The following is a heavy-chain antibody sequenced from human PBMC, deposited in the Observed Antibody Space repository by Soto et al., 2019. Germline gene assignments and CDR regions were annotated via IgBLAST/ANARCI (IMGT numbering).Heavy chain of an antibody. D-gene: IGHD3-16*01. Sequence: GASVKVSCKASGYTFTGYYMHWVRQAPGQGLEWMGWINPNSGGTNYAQKFQGWVTMTRDTSISTAYMELRSLRSDDTAVYYCARGVRLGELGQYYYYYGMDVWGQGTTVTVSS. CDR1: GYTFTGYY. CDR3: ARGVRLGELGQYYYYYGMDV. CDR2: INPNSGGT. V-gene: IGHV1-2*04. J-gene: IGHJ6*02.